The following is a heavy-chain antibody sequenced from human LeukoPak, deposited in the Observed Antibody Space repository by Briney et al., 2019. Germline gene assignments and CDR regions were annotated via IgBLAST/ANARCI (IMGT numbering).Heavy chain of an antibody. Sequence: PSETLSLTCAVSGGSISSGGYSWSWIRQPPGKGLEWIGYSYYSGNTNYNPSLKSRVTISVDTSKNQFFLYLSSVTAADTAVYYCARLGSVAMPFDYWGQGTLVTVSS. V-gene: IGHV4-61*08. CDR1: GGSISSGGYS. CDR2: SYYSGNT. D-gene: IGHD2-2*01. CDR3: ARLGSVAMPFDY. J-gene: IGHJ4*02.